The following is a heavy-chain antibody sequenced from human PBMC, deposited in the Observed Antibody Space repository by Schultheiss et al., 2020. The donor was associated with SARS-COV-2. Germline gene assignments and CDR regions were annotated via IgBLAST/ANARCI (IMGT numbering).Heavy chain of an antibody. CDR2: ISWNSDRI. CDR1: GFTFDDYA. J-gene: IGHJ4*02. CDR3: VVGGGGSTSSYFDY. V-gene: IGHV3-9*01. D-gene: IGHD2-2*01. Sequence: GGSLRLSCAASGFTFDDYALHWVRQGPGKGLEWVSGISWNSDRIDYADSVKSRFTISRDNAKNSLYLQMNSLRAEDTALYYCVVGGGGSTSSYFDYWGQGTLVTVSS.